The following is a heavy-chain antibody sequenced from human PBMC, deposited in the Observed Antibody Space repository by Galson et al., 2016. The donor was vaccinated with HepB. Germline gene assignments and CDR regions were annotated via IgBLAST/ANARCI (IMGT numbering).Heavy chain of an antibody. V-gene: IGHV4-61*02. CDR2: IDATGST. J-gene: IGHJ4*02. Sequence: TLSLTCSVSNGSVTGDNFSWSWVRQPAGKGLEWIGRIDATGSTEYSPSLNSRVFLSLDASKNHFSLRLTSVTAADTAVYFCGRIVTEVPVEDYWGQGTPATVLS. CDR1: NGSVTGDNFS. D-gene: IGHD3-16*02. CDR3: GRIVTEVPVEDY.